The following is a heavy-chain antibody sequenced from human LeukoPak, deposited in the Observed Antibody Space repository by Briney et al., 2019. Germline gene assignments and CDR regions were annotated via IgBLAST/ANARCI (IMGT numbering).Heavy chain of an antibody. CDR2: INTSGGST. CDR3: AKPGGIAARNYFDY. J-gene: IGHJ4*02. CDR1: GFTFSSYA. D-gene: IGHD6-6*01. V-gene: IGHV3-23*01. Sequence: PGGSLRLSCAASGFTFSSYAMTWVRQAPGKGLEWVSGINTSGGSTYYADSVKGRFTISRDNSKNTVYLQMNSLRAEDTAVYYCAKPGGIAARNYFDYWGQGALVTVSS.